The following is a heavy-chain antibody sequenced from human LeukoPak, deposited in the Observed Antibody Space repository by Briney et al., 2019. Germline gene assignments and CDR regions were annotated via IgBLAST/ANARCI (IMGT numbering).Heavy chain of an antibody. J-gene: IGHJ4*02. V-gene: IGHV3-66*02. Sequence: GGSLRLSCAASGFTFSSYEMNWVRQAPGKGLEWVSLIYGGGSTYYADSVKGRFTISRDNSKNTLYLQMNSLRAEDTAVYYCAAGIVAAFGVFDYWGQGTLVTVSS. CDR3: AAGIVAAFGVFDY. D-gene: IGHD1-26*01. CDR1: GFTFSSYE. CDR2: IYGGGST.